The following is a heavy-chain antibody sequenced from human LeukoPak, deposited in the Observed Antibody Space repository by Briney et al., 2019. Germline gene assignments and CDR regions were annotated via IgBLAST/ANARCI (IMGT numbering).Heavy chain of an antibody. Sequence: PGGSLGLSCAASGFTFSSYGMHWVRQAPGKGLEWVAFIRYDGSNKYYADSVKGRFTISRDNSKNTLYLQMNSLRAEDTAVYYCAKGPYSYYYYMDVWGKGTTVTISS. D-gene: IGHD1-1*01. CDR3: AKGPYSYYYYMDV. CDR1: GFTFSSYG. CDR2: IRYDGSNK. J-gene: IGHJ6*03. V-gene: IGHV3-30*02.